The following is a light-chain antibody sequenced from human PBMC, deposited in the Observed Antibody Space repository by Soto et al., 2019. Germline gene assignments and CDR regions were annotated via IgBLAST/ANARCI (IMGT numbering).Light chain of an antibody. Sequence: DIQMTQSPSTLSGSVGDRVTITCRASHTISSWLAWYQQKPGKAPKLLIYKASTLKSGVPSRFSGSGSGTDFALTITSLQAEDFATYYCQQLRMYPSTFGGGTKVDIK. J-gene: IGKJ4*01. CDR3: QQLRMYPST. CDR2: KAS. CDR1: HTISSW. V-gene: IGKV1-5*03.